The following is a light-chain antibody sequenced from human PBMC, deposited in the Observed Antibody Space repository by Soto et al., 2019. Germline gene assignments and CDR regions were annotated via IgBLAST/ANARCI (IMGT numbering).Light chain of an antibody. Sequence: DIQLTQSPSFLSASVGDRVTITCRASQGISSYLAWYQQKPGKAPKLLIYAASTLQSGVPSRFSGSGSGTEFTLTSRSLQPEDFATYYCQQLNSYPYTFGQGTKLEIK. CDR3: QQLNSYPYT. J-gene: IGKJ2*01. V-gene: IGKV1-9*01. CDR1: QGISSY. CDR2: AAS.